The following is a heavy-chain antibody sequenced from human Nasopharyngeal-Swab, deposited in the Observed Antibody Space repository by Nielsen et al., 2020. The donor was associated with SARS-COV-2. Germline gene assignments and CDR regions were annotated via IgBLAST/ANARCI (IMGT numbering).Heavy chain of an antibody. CDR3: ASWDGFSLYYGMDV. CDR1: GGTFSSYA. J-gene: IGHJ6*02. D-gene: IGHD3-3*01. V-gene: IGHV1-69*06. Sequence: SVKVSCKASGGTFSSYAISWVRQAPGQGLEWMGRIIPIFGTANYAQKFQGRVTITADKSTSTAYMELSSLRSEDTAVYYCASWDGFSLYYGMDVWGQGTTVTVSS. CDR2: IIPIFGTA.